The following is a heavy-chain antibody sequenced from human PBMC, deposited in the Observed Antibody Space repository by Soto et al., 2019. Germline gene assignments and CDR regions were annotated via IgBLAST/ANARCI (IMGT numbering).Heavy chain of an antibody. Sequence: PGGSLRLSCAASGFTFRSYGMHWVRQAPGKGLEWVAVISYDGSNKYYADSVKGRFTISRDNSKNTLYLQMNSLRAEDTAVYYCAKGGYSSSWSQIYYYYGMDVWGQGTTVTVSS. J-gene: IGHJ6*02. CDR1: GFTFRSYG. CDR3: AKGGYSSSWSQIYYYYGMDV. D-gene: IGHD6-13*01. CDR2: ISYDGSNK. V-gene: IGHV3-30*18.